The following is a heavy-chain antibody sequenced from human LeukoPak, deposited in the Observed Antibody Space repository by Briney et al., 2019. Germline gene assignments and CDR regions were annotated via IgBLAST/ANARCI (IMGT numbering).Heavy chain of an antibody. J-gene: IGHJ6*03. D-gene: IGHD3/OR15-3a*01. V-gene: IGHV3-7*01. CDR3: ARSGLVFDSFYFYMDV. CDR2: NKHEGSEKQDGSQK. CDR1: GFTFSQYR. Sequence: PGGSLIPSCAASGFTFSQYRLSWVRQAPGKGLGGVANNKHEGSEKQDGSQKNYVDSVKGRFSISRDNSKNTLYLQMNSLRAEDTAVYYCARSGLVFDSFYFYMDVWGKGTTVTVSS.